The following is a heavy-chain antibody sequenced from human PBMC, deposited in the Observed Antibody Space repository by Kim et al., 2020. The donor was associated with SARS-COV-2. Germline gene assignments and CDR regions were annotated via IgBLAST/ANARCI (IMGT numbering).Heavy chain of an antibody. CDR3: ARDIGDCSGGSCYPGGVYHEPFDY. Sequence: SVKVSCKASGGTFSSYAISWVRQAPGQGLEWMGGIIPIFGTANYAQKFQGRVTITADESTSTAYMELSSLRSEDTAVYYCARDIGDCSGGSCYPGGVYHEPFDYWGQGTLVTVSS. CDR1: GGTFSSYA. J-gene: IGHJ4*02. D-gene: IGHD2-15*01. CDR2: IIPIFGTA. V-gene: IGHV1-69*13.